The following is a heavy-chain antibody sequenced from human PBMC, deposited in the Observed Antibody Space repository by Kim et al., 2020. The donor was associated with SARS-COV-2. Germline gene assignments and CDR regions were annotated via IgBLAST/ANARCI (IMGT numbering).Heavy chain of an antibody. Sequence: SLKSRVTMSVDTSKNQFSLKLSSVTAADTAVYYCAREGRYCSSISCHFDYWGQGTLVTVSS. D-gene: IGHD2-2*01. J-gene: IGHJ4*02. V-gene: IGHV4-4*07. CDR3: AREGRYCSSISCHFDY.